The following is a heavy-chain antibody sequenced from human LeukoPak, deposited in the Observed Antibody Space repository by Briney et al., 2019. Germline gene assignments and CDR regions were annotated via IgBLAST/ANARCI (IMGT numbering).Heavy chain of an antibody. Sequence: GGSLRLSCAASGFTFSSYGMHWVRQAPGKGLEWVAFIRYDGSNKYYADSVKGRFTISRDNSKNTLYLQMNSLRAEDTAVYYCARDEYSSGWYQVSPFDYWGQGTLVTVSS. CDR3: ARDEYSSGWYQVSPFDY. J-gene: IGHJ4*02. D-gene: IGHD6-19*01. CDR1: GFTFSSYG. CDR2: IRYDGSNK. V-gene: IGHV3-30*02.